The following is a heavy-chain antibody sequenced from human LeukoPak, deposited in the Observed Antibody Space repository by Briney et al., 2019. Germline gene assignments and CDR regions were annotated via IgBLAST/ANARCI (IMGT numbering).Heavy chain of an antibody. V-gene: IGHV3-23*01. J-gene: IGHJ4*01. CDR1: GFTFSSYA. CDR3: AKDLNPGTAMADY. Sequence: GGSLRLSCAASGFTFSSYAMSWVRQALGKGLEWVSAISGSGGSTYYADSVKGRFTISRDNSKNTLYLQMNSLRAEDTAVYYCAKDLNPGTAMADYWGQGTLVTVSS. CDR2: ISGSGGST. D-gene: IGHD5-18*01.